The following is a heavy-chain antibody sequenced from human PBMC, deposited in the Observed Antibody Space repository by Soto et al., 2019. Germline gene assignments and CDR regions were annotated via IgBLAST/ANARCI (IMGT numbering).Heavy chain of an antibody. CDR3: ARSPEATVTAFDF. CDR2: IYYSGST. Sequence: SQTLSLPCTVSGGSISSYCWSWIRQPPGKGLEWIGYIYYSGSTNYNPSLKSRVTISVDTSKNQFSLKLSSVTAADTAVYYCARSPEATVTAFDFWGLGTLVTVSS. J-gene: IGHJ4*02. V-gene: IGHV4-59*12. D-gene: IGHD4-17*01. CDR1: GGSISSYC.